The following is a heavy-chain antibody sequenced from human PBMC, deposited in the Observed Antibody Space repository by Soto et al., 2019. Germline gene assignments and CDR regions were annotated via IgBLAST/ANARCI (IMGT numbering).Heavy chain of an antibody. Sequence: SETLSLTCTVSSGSISSGGYSWTWIRQSPGKGLEWIGYTYQSGSAYYNPSLKSRVTISVDRSKNQFSLNLTSVTAADTAVYYCARDYYGMDVWGQGATVTVSS. CDR2: TYQSGSA. CDR3: ARDYYGMDV. CDR1: SGSISSGGYS. V-gene: IGHV4-30-2*06. J-gene: IGHJ6*02.